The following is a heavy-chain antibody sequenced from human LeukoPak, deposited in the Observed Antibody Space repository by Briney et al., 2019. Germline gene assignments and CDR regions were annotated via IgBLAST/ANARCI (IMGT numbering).Heavy chain of an antibody. V-gene: IGHV1-18*01. CDR3: ARDSPIAAAGGNWFDP. CDR1: GYTFTSYG. CDR2: ISAYNGNT. D-gene: IGHD6-13*01. J-gene: IGHJ5*02. Sequence: EASVKVSCKASGYTFTSYGISWVRQAPGQGLEWMGWISAYNGNTNYAQKLQGRVTMTTDTSTSTAYMELRSLRSDDTAVYYCARDSPIAAAGGNWFDPWGQGTLVTVSS.